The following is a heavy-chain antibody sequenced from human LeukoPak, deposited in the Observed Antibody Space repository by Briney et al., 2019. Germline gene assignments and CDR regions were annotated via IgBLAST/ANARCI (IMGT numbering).Heavy chain of an antibody. V-gene: IGHV1-8*03. CDR2: MNPNSGNT. CDR1: GYTFTSYD. D-gene: IGHD2-8*01. Sequence: ASVKVSCRASGYTFTSYDINWVRQATGQGLEWMGWMNPNSGNTGYAQKFQGRVTITRNTSISTAYMELSSLGSEDTAVYYCARGPGVLMVYASSLDYYMDVWSKGTTVTVSS. CDR3: ARGPGVLMVYASSLDYYMDV. J-gene: IGHJ6*03.